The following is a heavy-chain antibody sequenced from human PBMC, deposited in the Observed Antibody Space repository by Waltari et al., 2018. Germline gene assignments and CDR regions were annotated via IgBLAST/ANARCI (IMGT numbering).Heavy chain of an antibody. CDR1: GGSFSGYY. Sequence: QVQLQQWGAGLLKPSETLSLTCAVYGGSFSGYYWSWIGQPPGKGLEWIGEINHSGSTNYNPSLKSRVTISVDTSKNQFSLKLSSVTAADTAVYYCARGYCSSTSCLLDYWGQGTLVTVSS. CDR3: ARGYCSSTSCLLDY. J-gene: IGHJ4*02. V-gene: IGHV4-34*01. D-gene: IGHD2-2*01. CDR2: INHSGST.